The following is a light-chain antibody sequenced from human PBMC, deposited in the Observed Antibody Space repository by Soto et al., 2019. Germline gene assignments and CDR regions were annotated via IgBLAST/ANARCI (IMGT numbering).Light chain of an antibody. Sequence: ESVLTQSPGTLSLSPGERATLSCRASQSVSSSYLAWYQQKPGQAPRLLIYGASSRATGIPDRCSGSGSGTYFTLTISRLVRDGFAVYYCQQYGNSPWTVGQGPKVEIQ. CDR3: QQYGNSPWT. J-gene: IGKJ1*01. CDR2: GAS. V-gene: IGKV3-20*01. CDR1: QSVSSSY.